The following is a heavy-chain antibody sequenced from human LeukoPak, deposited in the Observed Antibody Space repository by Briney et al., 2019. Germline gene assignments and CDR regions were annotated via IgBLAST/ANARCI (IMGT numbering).Heavy chain of an antibody. CDR3: ARDAYSISGYESRPDY. V-gene: IGHV4-38-2*02. CDR1: GGSISSYY. Sequence: SETLSLTCTVSGGSISSYYWGWIRQPPGKGLEWIGSIYHSGSTYYNPSLKSRVTISVDTSKNQFSLKLSSVTAADTAVYYCARDAYSISGYESRPDYWGQGTLVTVSS. CDR2: IYHSGST. D-gene: IGHD5-12*01. J-gene: IGHJ4*02.